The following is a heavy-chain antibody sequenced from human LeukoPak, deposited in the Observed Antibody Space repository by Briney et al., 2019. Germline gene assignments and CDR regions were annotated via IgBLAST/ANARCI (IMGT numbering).Heavy chain of an antibody. Sequence: GESLKLSCKGSGYSFTSYWIGWVRQMPGKGLEWMGFIYPGNSDTSYTPSFQGQVTISADKSNSTAYLQWSSLKASDTAMYYCPRSASRGQGDYWGQGTLVTVSS. J-gene: IGHJ4*02. V-gene: IGHV5-51*01. CDR2: IYPGNSDT. CDR1: GYSFTSYW. CDR3: PRSASRGQGDY.